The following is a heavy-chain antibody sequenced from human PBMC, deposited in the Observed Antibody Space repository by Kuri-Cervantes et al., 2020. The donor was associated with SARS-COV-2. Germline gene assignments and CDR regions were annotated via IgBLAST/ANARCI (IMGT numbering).Heavy chain of an antibody. V-gene: IGHV3-48*03. J-gene: IGHJ4*02. CDR2: IGPSGTTK. D-gene: IGHD7-27*01. CDR1: GFTFNTYN. CDR3: ARDLRLGKSLDY. Sequence: GGSLRLSCTASGFTFNTYNMKWVRQAPGKGLEWVSNIGPSGTTKYYADSVKGRFTISRDNAKNSLYLQMSSLRVEDTAVYYCARDLRLGKSLDYWGQGTLVTVSS.